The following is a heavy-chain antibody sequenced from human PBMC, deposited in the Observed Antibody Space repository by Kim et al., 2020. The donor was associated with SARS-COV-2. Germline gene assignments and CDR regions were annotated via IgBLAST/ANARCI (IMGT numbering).Heavy chain of an antibody. CDR1: GYTFTSYA. Sequence: ASVKVSCKASGYTFTSYAMNWVRQAPGQGLEWMGWINTNTGNPTYAQGFTGRFVFSLDTSVSTAYLQISSLKAEDTAVYYCARADSSSWSDYYYYYGMDVWGQGTTVTVSS. J-gene: IGHJ6*02. CDR2: INTNTGNP. D-gene: IGHD6-13*01. V-gene: IGHV7-4-1*02. CDR3: ARADSSSWSDYYYYYGMDV.